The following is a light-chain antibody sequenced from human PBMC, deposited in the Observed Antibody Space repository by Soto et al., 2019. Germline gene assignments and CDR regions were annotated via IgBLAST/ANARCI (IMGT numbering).Light chain of an antibody. J-gene: IGKJ3*01. CDR3: HQCRNWPPFT. CDR1: QSVSSY. Sequence: EIVLTQSPATLSLSPGERATVSCTASQSVSSYLAWYQQKPGQAHRLLIYDASNRATGIPARFGGSGSGTDYTLTISRLEPEDFVVYYCHQCRNWPPFTFGPGTKVDIK. CDR2: DAS. V-gene: IGKV3-11*01.